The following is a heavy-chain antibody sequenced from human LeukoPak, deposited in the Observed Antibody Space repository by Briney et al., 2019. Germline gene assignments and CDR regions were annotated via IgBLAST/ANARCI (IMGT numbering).Heavy chain of an antibody. V-gene: IGHV4-61*01. Sequence: SETLSLTCTVSGGSVSSRSYYWTWIRQPPGKGLEWIGYISYSGSTSYSSSLKSRVTISVDTSTKQFSLNLSSVTAADTAVYYCASEGYTSGSEAFDIWGQGTMVTVSS. J-gene: IGHJ3*02. CDR3: ASEGYTSGSEAFDI. CDR2: ISYSGST. CDR1: GGSVSSRSYY. D-gene: IGHD6-19*01.